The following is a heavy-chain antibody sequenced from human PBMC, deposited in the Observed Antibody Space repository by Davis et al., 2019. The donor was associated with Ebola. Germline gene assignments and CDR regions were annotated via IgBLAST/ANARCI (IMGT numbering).Heavy chain of an antibody. V-gene: IGHV3-48*02. J-gene: IGHJ4*02. CDR1: GFTVSRNY. Sequence: GESLKISCAVSGFTVSRNYMSWVRQTPGKGLEWVSYISSSSSTIYYADSVKGRFTISRDNAKNSLYLQMNSLRDEDTAVYYCARDSATYYYDSGSYMAKYYFDYWGQGTLVTVSS. CDR2: ISSSSSTI. CDR3: ARDSATYYYDSGSYMAKYYFDY. D-gene: IGHD3-10*01.